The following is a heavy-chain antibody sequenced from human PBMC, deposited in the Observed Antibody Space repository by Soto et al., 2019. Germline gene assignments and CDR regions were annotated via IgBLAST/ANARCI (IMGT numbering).Heavy chain of an antibody. CDR1: GGSISSGGYY. Sequence: PSETLSLTCTVSGGSISSGGYYWSWIRQHPGKGLEWIGYIYYSGSTYYNPSLKSRVTISVDTSKNQFSLKLSSVTAADTAVYYCARRGGGWTVVNGMDVWGQGTTVTVSS. CDR3: ARRGGGWTVVNGMDV. D-gene: IGHD3-16*01. V-gene: IGHV4-31*03. J-gene: IGHJ6*02. CDR2: IYYSGST.